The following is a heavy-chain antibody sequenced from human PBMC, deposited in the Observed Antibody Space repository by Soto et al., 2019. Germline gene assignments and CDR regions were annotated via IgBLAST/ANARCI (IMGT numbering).Heavy chain of an antibody. J-gene: IGHJ4*02. Sequence: SETLSLTCTVSGCSISSYYWSWIRQPPGKGLEWIGYIYYSGSTNYNPSLKSRVTISVDTSKNQFSLKLSSVTAADTAVYYCARITYGSGSYFEFDYWGQGTLVTVS. CDR2: IYYSGST. CDR1: GCSISSYY. CDR3: ARITYGSGSYFEFDY. V-gene: IGHV4-59*01. D-gene: IGHD3-10*01.